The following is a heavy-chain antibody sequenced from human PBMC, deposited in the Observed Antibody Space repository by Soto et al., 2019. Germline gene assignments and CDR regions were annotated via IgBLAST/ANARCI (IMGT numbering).Heavy chain of an antibody. V-gene: IGHV1-8*01. CDR1: GYTFTSYD. Sequence: QVQLVQSGAEVKKPGASVKVSCKASGYTFTSYDINWVRQATGQGLEWMGWMNPNSGNTGYAQKFQGRDTMTRNTSKITAYIELSSLRSEDTAVYYCARERNWNWLDYWGQGTLVTVSS. CDR2: MNPNSGNT. CDR3: ARERNWNWLDY. D-gene: IGHD1-1*01. J-gene: IGHJ5*01.